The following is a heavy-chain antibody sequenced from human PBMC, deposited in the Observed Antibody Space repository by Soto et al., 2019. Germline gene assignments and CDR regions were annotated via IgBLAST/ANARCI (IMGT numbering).Heavy chain of an antibody. CDR3: ARVPFVNFGDSVPFDY. D-gene: IGHD4-17*01. J-gene: IGHJ4*02. CDR1: GYTFTIYA. Sequence: ASVKVSCKASGYTFTIYAMHWVRQAPGQGLEWMGWINANSGNTDYAQKFQGRVTMTRNTSITTAYMELSSLRSEDTAVYYCARVPFVNFGDSVPFDYWGQGTLVTVSS. V-gene: IGHV1-8*02. CDR2: INANSGNT.